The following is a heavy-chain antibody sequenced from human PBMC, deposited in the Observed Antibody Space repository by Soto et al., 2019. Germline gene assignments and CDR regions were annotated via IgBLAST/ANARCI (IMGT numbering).Heavy chain of an antibody. D-gene: IGHD3-10*01. CDR1: GFTFSSYG. CDR2: IWYDGSNK. V-gene: IGHV3-33*01. Sequence: QVQLVESGGGVVQPGRSLRLSCAASGFTFSSYGMHWVRQAPGKGLEWVAGIWYDGSNKYYADSVKGRFTISRDNSKNTLYLQMSSLRAEDTAVYYCARDYDGSGSYYNYYGMDVWGQGTTVTVSS. CDR3: ARDYDGSGSYYNYYGMDV. J-gene: IGHJ6*02.